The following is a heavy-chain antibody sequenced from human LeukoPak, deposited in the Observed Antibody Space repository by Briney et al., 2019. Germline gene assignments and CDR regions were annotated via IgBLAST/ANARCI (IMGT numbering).Heavy chain of an antibody. D-gene: IGHD5-12*01. V-gene: IGHV1-8*01. CDR1: GYTFTSYD. CDR3: ARGRSGYDYVYWFDP. J-gene: IGHJ5*02. Sequence: GASVKVSCKASGYTFTSYDINWVRQATGQGLEWMGWMNPNSGNTGYAQKFQGRVTMTRNTSISTAYMELSGLRSEDTAVYYCARGRSGYDYVYWFDPWGQGTLVTVSS. CDR2: MNPNSGNT.